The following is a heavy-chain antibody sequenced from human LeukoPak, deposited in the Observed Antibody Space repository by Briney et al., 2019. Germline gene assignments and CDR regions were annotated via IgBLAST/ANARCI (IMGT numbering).Heavy chain of an antibody. J-gene: IGHJ4*02. CDR3: ARDRQEGGMRVSSFEY. D-gene: IGHD2-15*01. V-gene: IGHV4-61*02. CDR2: IYSSVSTQYSPSH. Sequence: SETLSLTCTVSGGSVSGGDYYWSWIRQPAGRGLEWIGRIYSSVSTQYSPSHQYNPSLKSRVTISADTSRNQFSLNLNSVTAAHTGIYYCARDRQEGGMRVSSFEYWGQGTPVTVSS. CDR1: GGSVSGGDYY.